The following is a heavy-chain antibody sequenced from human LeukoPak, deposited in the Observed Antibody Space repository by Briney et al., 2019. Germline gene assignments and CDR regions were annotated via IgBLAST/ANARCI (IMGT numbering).Heavy chain of an antibody. CDR2: IYYSGST. CDR3: ARDPTKLWFGEWAATLFDY. Sequence: SETLSLTCTVSGGSISSSSYYWGWIRQPPGKGLEWIGSIYYSGSTYYNPSLKSRVTISVDTSKNQFSLKLSSVTAADTAVYYCARDPTKLWFGEWAATLFDYWGQGTLVTVSS. D-gene: IGHD3-10*01. J-gene: IGHJ4*02. CDR1: GGSISSSSYY. V-gene: IGHV4-39*07.